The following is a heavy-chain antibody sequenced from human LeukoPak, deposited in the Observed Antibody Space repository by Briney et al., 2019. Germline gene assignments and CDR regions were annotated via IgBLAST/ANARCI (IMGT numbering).Heavy chain of an antibody. V-gene: IGHV1-24*01. CDR3: ATYTGDRERYYYYGMDV. Sequence: ASVKVSCKVSGYTLTELSMHWVRQAPGKGLEWMGGFDPEDGETIYAQKFQGRVTMTEDTSTDTAYMELSSLRSEDTAVYYCATYTGDRERYYYYGMDVWGQGTTVTVSS. CDR1: GYTLTELS. D-gene: IGHD7-27*01. J-gene: IGHJ6*02. CDR2: FDPEDGET.